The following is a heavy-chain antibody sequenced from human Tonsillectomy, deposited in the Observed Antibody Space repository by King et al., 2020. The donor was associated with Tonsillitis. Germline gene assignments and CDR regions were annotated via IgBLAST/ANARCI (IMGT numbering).Heavy chain of an antibody. CDR3: ARGGGGYGVYYFDY. D-gene: IGHD4-17*01. CDR1: GFTVSSSY. J-gene: IGHJ4*02. Sequence: VQLVESGGGLIQPGGSLRLSCAASGFTVSSSYMTWVRQAPGKGLEWVSVIYSGGSTYYADSVKGRFTISRDNSKNTLFLQMNSLRAEDTAVYYCARGGGGYGVYYFDYWGQGTLVTVSS. CDR2: IYSGGST. V-gene: IGHV3-53*01.